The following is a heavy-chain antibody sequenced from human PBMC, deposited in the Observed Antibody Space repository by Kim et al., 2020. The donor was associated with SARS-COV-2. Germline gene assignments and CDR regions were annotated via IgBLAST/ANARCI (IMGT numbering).Heavy chain of an antibody. CDR1: GGSFSGYY. V-gene: IGHV4-34*01. J-gene: IGHJ4*02. D-gene: IGHD3-10*01. Sequence: SETLSLTCAVYGGSFSGYYWSWIRQPPGKGLEWIGEINHSGSTNYNPSLKSRVTISVDTSKNQFSLKLSSVTAADTAVYYCARGPYGSGSYRRGRGYWGQGTLVTVSS. CDR3: ARGPYGSGSYRRGRGY. CDR2: INHSGST.